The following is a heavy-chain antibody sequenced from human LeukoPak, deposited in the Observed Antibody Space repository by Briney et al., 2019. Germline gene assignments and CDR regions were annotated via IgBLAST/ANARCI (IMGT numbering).Heavy chain of an antibody. CDR2: ISGSGGST. J-gene: IGHJ5*02. V-gene: IGHV3-23*01. CDR1: GFTFSSYA. Sequence: GGSLRLSCAASGFTFSSYAMSWVRQAPGKGLEWVSAISGSGGSTYYADSLKGRFTISRDNAKNSLFLQMNSLRAEDTAVYYCARESGIAAALDLWGQGTLVTVSS. CDR3: ARESGIAAALDL. D-gene: IGHD6-13*01.